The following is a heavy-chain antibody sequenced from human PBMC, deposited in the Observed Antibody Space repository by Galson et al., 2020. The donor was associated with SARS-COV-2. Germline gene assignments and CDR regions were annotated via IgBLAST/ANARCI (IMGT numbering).Heavy chain of an antibody. CDR2: ISSSGTTI. J-gene: IGHJ4*02. V-gene: IGHV3-11*01. Sequence: NSGGSLRLSCAASGFTFSDYHMSWIRQAPGKGLEWISYISSSGTTIYYADSVKRRFTISRDNAKNSLDLQMNSLRAEDTAVYYCARDMVTFDYWGQGTLVTVSS. D-gene: IGHD2-21*02. CDR1: GFTFSDYH. CDR3: ARDMVTFDY.